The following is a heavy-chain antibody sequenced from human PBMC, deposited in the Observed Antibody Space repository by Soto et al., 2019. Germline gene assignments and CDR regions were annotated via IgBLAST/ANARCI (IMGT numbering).Heavy chain of an antibody. CDR3: AKLPEIGVAGTEYFQY. V-gene: IGHV3-23*01. CDR1: GFTFRNYV. CDR2: ITGSGVGT. Sequence: DVQLLESGGGLVQPGGSLRLSCAASGFTFRNYVMTWVRQAPGKGLEWVSAITGSGVGTFYADSVKGRFTISRDNSKNTLFLQMNTLTPEDTAVYYCAKLPEIGVAGTEYFQYWGQGTLVTVSS. D-gene: IGHD6-19*01. J-gene: IGHJ1*01.